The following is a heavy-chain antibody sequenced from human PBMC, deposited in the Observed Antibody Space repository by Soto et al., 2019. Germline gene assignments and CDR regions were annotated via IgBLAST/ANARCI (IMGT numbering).Heavy chain of an antibody. CDR1: GGSISSSSYY. V-gene: IGHV4-39*01. Sequence: SETLSLTCTVSGGSISSSSYYWGWIRQPPGKGLEWIGSIYYSGSTYYNPSLKSRVTISEDTSKNQFSLKLSSVTAADTAVYYCARRSGSYYYFDYWGQGTLVTVSS. J-gene: IGHJ4*02. CDR2: IYYSGST. D-gene: IGHD1-26*01. CDR3: ARRSGSYYYFDY.